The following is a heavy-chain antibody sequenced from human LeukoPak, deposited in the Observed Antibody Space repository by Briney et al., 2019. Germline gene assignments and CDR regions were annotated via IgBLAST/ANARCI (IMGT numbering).Heavy chain of an antibody. CDR2: IGGSGTII. V-gene: IGHV3-48*02. J-gene: IGHJ6*02. CDR3: AREMGWAAASNLLHRMQPYYYCGMDV. D-gene: IGHD6-13*01. Sequence: GGSLRLSCAASGFTFSSYSMNWVRQAPGKGLEWVSYIGGSGTIIYYADSVKGRFTIFRDNARNSLYLQMNSLRDEDTAVYYCAREMGWAAASNLLHRMQPYYYCGMDVWGQGTTVTVSS. CDR1: GFTFSSYS.